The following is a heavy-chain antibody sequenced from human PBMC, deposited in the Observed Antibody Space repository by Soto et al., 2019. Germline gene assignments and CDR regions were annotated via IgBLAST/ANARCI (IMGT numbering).Heavy chain of an antibody. CDR1: GDSVSSSSYY. CDR2: IYYSGNT. Sequence: QLQPQESGPGLVKPSETLSLICTVSGDSVSSSSYYWGWIRQPPGKGLERIGSIYYSGNTYYNPSLKSRVTVSVDTSKNQFSLKLSSVTAADTAVYYCARHLSGGTYYSPLGYWGQGTLVTVSS. J-gene: IGHJ4*02. CDR3: ARHLSGGTYYSPLGY. V-gene: IGHV4-39*01. D-gene: IGHD2-15*01.